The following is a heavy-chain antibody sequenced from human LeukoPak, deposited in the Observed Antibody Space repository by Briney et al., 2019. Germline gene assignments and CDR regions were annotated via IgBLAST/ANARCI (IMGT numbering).Heavy chain of an antibody. CDR1: GDSISSNSYY. V-gene: IGHV4-39*01. CDR2: IYHRGST. CDR3: ASRGGDILFYF. Sequence: SETLSLTCTVSGDSISSNSYYWGWLRQTPGKGLEWIGSIYHRGSTYYNPSLKSRVTISVDTSKNQFSLKMRSVTAADTAVYYCASRGGDILFYFWGQRTLVTVSS. J-gene: IGHJ4*02. D-gene: IGHD3-10*01.